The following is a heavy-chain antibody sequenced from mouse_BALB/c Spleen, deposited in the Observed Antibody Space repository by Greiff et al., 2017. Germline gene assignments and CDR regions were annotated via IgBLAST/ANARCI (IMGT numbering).Heavy chain of an antibody. CDR2: ILPGSGST. Sequence: VQLQQSGAELMKPGASVKISCKATGYTFSSYWIEWVKQRPGHGLELIGEILPGSGSTNYNEKFKGKATFTADTSSNTAYMQLSSLTSEDSAVYYCARHTARATSYAMDYWGQGTSVTVSS. V-gene: IGHV1-9*01. CDR3: ARHTARATSYAMDY. D-gene: IGHD3-1*01. J-gene: IGHJ4*01. CDR1: GYTFSSYW.